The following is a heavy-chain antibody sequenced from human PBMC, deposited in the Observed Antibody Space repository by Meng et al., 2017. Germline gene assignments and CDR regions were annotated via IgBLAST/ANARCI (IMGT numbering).Heavy chain of an antibody. J-gene: IGHJ5*02. V-gene: IGHV4-59*06. CDR1: GGSISSYY. Sequence: GSLRLSCTVSGGSISSYYWSWIRQPPGKGLEWIGYIYYSGSTYYNPSLKSRVTISVDTSKNQFSLKLSSVTAADTAVYYCARASLVVVPAAINWFDPWGQGTLVTVSS. CDR3: ARASLVVVPAAINWFDP. CDR2: IYYSGST. D-gene: IGHD2-2*01.